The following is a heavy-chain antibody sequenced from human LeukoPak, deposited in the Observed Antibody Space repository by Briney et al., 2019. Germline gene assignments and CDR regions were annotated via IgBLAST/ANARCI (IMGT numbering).Heavy chain of an antibody. V-gene: IGHV4-31*03. CDR2: IYYSGST. Sequence: NSSETLSLTCTVSGGSISSGGYYWSWIRQHPGKGLEWIGYIYYSGSTYYNPSLKSRVTISVDTSKNQFSLKLSSVTAADTAVYYCARYSRFVGQQLPRAFDIWGQGTMVTVSS. D-gene: IGHD6-13*01. CDR1: GGSISSGGYY. J-gene: IGHJ3*02. CDR3: ARYSRFVGQQLPRAFDI.